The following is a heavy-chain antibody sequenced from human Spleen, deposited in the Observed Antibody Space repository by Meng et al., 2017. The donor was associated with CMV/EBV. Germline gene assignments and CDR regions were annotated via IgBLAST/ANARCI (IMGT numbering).Heavy chain of an antibody. Sequence: GGSLRLSCAVSGFTFSGSPMHWVRQASGRGLEWVANIKQDGSEKYYVDSVKGRFTISRDNAKNSLYLQMNSLRAEDTAVYYCARDSSMVRGRDWGQGTLVTVSS. J-gene: IGHJ4*02. CDR1: GFTFSGSP. V-gene: IGHV3-7*01. CDR2: IKQDGSEK. CDR3: ARDSSMVRGRD. D-gene: IGHD3-10*01.